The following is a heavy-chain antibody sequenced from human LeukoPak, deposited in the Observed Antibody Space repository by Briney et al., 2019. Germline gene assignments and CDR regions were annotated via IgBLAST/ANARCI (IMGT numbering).Heavy chain of an antibody. J-gene: IGHJ5*02. Sequence: GESLKISCKGSGSSFTSYWIGWVRQMPGKGLEWMGIIYPGDSDTRYSPSFQGQVTISADKSISTAYLQWSSLKASDTAMYYCARPMGYCSGGSCYDNWFDPWGQGTLVTVSS. CDR1: GSSFTSYW. CDR2: IYPGDSDT. D-gene: IGHD2-15*01. CDR3: ARPMGYCSGGSCYDNWFDP. V-gene: IGHV5-51*01.